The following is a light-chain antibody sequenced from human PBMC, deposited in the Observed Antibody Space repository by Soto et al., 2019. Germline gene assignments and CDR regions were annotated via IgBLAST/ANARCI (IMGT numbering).Light chain of an antibody. CDR1: SSDVGDYNY. J-gene: IGLJ1*01. Sequence: QSVLTQPRSVSGSPGQSVTISCTGTSSDVGDYNYVSWYQQHPGKAPKLMIYDVSKRPSGVPDRFPGSKSGNTASLTISGLQAEDEADYYCCSYAGSYTPLYVFGTGTKVTVL. CDR2: DVS. CDR3: CSYAGSYTPLYV. V-gene: IGLV2-11*01.